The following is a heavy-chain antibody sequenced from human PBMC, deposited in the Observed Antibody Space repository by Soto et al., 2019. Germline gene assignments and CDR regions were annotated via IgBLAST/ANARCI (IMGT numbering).Heavy chain of an antibody. CDR1: GGSISSSSYY. Sequence: SETLSLTCTVSGGSISSSSYYWGWIRQPPGKGLEWIGSIYYSGSTYYNPSLKSRVTISVDTSKNQFSLKLSSVTAADTAVYYCARQADIVVVVAATNFDYWGQGTLVTVSS. V-gene: IGHV4-39*01. CDR3: ARQADIVVVVAATNFDY. CDR2: IYYSGST. D-gene: IGHD2-15*01. J-gene: IGHJ4*02.